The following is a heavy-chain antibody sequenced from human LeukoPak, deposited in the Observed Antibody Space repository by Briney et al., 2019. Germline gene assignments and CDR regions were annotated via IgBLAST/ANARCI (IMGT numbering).Heavy chain of an antibody. CDR3: ARRPQDDGGWYEY. Sequence: SETLSLTCTVSGGSISTYYWSWIRQPPGKGLEWIGYIYKSGNTNYNPSLNSRVTISVDTSKNQFSLKLNSVTAADTAVYYCARRPQDDGGWYEYWGQGTLVTVSS. CDR2: IYKSGNT. V-gene: IGHV4-59*08. D-gene: IGHD6-19*01. J-gene: IGHJ4*02. CDR1: GGSISTYY.